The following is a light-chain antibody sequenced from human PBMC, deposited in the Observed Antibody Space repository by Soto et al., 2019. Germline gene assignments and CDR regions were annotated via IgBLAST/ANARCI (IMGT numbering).Light chain of an antibody. CDR3: QQRSNWYT. CDR1: QSVGSY. CDR2: ASS. Sequence: EIVLTQSPDTLSLSPGERATLSCRASQSVGSYLAWYQQKPGQAPRLLIYASSNRATGIPARFSGSGSGIDFTLTISSLEPEDFAVYYCQQRSNWYTFGQGTKLEIE. V-gene: IGKV3-11*01. J-gene: IGKJ2*01.